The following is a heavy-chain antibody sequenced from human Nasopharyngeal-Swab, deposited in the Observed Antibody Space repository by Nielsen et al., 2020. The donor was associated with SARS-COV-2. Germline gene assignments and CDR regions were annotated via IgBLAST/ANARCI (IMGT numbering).Heavy chain of an antibody. Sequence: SETLSLTCTVSGGSISSYYWSWIRHPPGKGLEWRGESYYSGSTNYNPSLKSRVTISVDTSKNQFSLKLSSVTAEEKEGEEGERGRRGRRGELKWFDPWGQGTMVTVSS. CDR1: GGSISSYY. D-gene: IGHD1-7*01. J-gene: IGHJ5*02. V-gene: IGHV4-59*01. CDR2: SYYSGST. CDR3: ERGRRGRRGELKWFDP.